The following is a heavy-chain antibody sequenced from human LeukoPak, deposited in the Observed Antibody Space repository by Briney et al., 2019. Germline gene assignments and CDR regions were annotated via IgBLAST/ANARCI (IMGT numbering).Heavy chain of an antibody. Sequence: SETLSLTCSVSGGSISSGSYYWSWIRQPAGKGLEWIGRIYTSGSTNYNPSLKSRVTISVDTSKNQFSLKLSSVTAADTAVYYCARGPDYDSMIAHAFDIWGQGTMVTVSS. CDR1: GGSISSGSYY. V-gene: IGHV4-61*02. CDR2: IYTSGST. CDR3: ARGPDYDSMIAHAFDI. J-gene: IGHJ3*02. D-gene: IGHD3-22*01.